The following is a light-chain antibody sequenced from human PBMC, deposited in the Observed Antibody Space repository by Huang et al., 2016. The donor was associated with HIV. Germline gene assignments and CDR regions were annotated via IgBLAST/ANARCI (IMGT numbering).Light chain of an antibody. J-gene: IGKJ4*01. Sequence: EIVLIQSPATLSLSPGERVTLSCGASQSISSYLAWYQQKPGQAPRLLIYDASNRATGVPDRFSGSGSGKDFTLTISSLEPEDFAVYYCQQRFNWPLTFGGGTKVEIK. V-gene: IGKV3-11*01. CDR1: QSISSY. CDR3: QQRFNWPLT. CDR2: DAS.